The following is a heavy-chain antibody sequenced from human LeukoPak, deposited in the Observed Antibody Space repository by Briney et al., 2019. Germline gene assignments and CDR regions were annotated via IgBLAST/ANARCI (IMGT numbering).Heavy chain of an antibody. CDR2: LDPEDGET. J-gene: IGHJ4*02. CDR1: GYTLTELS. V-gene: IGHV1-24*01. Sequence: ASVKVSCKVSGYTLTELSMHWVRQAPGKGLEWMGGLDPEDGETIYAQKFQGRVTMTEDTSTDTAYMELSSLRSEDTAVYYCATGPSRYSSGWYLHFDYWGQGTLVTVSS. D-gene: IGHD6-19*01. CDR3: ATGPSRYSSGWYLHFDY.